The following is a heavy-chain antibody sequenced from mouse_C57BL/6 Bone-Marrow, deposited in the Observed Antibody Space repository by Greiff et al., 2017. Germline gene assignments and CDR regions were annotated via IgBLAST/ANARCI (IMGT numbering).Heavy chain of an antibody. CDR3: ARWLGRDYVDY. CDR2: IDPSDSYT. D-gene: IGHD4-1*01. V-gene: IGHV1-50*01. CDR1: GYTFTSYW. Sequence: QVQLKQPGAELVKPGASVKLSCKASGYTFTSYWMQWVKQRPGQGLEWIGEIDPSDSYTNYNQKFKGKATLTVDTSSSTAYMQLSSLTSEDSAVYYCARWLGRDYVDYWGQGTTLTVSS. J-gene: IGHJ2*01.